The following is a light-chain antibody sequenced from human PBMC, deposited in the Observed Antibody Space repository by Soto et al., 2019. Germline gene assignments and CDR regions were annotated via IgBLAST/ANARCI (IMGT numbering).Light chain of an antibody. CDR1: QSVSSY. CDR3: QQYGSSPWT. CDR2: DAS. Sequence: EIVLTQSPATLSLSPGERATLSCRASQSVSSYLAWYQQKPGQAPRLLIYDASNRATGIPARFSGSGSGTDFILTLSRLEPEDFAVYYCQQYGSSPWTFGQGTKVDIK. V-gene: IGKV3-11*01. J-gene: IGKJ1*01.